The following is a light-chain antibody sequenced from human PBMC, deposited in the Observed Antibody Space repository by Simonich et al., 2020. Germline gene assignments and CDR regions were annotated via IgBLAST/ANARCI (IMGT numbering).Light chain of an antibody. CDR3: QQYYSTPFT. CDR2: WAS. V-gene: IGKV4-1*01. CDR1: QSVLYSSKNKNY. J-gene: IGKJ3*01. Sequence: DIVMTQSPDSLAVSLGERATINCKSSQSVLYSSKNKNYLAWYQQKPGQHPKLIIYWASTRESGVPDRFSGSGSGTDFTLTISSLQAEDVAVYYCQQYYSTPFTFGPGTKVDIK.